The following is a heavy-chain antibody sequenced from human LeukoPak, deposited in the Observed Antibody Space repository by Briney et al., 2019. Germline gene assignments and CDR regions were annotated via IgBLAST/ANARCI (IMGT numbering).Heavy chain of an antibody. V-gene: IGHV4-59*12. CDR2: IYYSGST. Sequence: SETLSLTCTVSGGSISSYYWSWIRQPPGKGLEWIGYIYYSGSTNYNPSLKSRVTMSVDTSKNQFSLKLSSVTAADTAVYYCARDLLAHYYMDVWGKGTTVTVSS. D-gene: IGHD2-8*02. J-gene: IGHJ6*03. CDR1: GGSISSYY. CDR3: ARDLLAHYYMDV.